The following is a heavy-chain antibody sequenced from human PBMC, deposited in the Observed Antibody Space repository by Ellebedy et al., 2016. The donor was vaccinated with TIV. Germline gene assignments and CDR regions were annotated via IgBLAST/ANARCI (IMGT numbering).Heavy chain of an antibody. CDR3: ARGARYYYYMDV. CDR2: IYYSGST. V-gene: IGHV4-39*01. Sequence: SETLSLXCTVSGGSISSSSYYWGWIRQPPGKGLEWIGSIYYSGSTYYNPPLKSRVTISVDTSKNQFSLKLSSVTAADTAVYYCARGARYYYYMDVWGKGTTVTVSS. CDR1: GGSISSSSYY. J-gene: IGHJ6*03.